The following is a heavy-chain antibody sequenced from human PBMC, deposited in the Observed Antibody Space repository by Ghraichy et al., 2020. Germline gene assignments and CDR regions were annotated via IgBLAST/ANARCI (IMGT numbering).Heavy chain of an antibody. CDR3: AKDTRMGVATTLFYYYYGMDV. J-gene: IGHJ6*02. CDR2: ISYDGSNK. V-gene: IGHV3-30*18. CDR1: GFTFSSYG. Sequence: GGSLRLSCAASGFTFSSYGMHWVRQAPGKGLEWVAVISYDGSNKYYADSVKGRFTISRDNSKNTLYLQMNSLRAEDTAVYYCAKDTRMGVATTLFYYYYGMDVWGQGTTVTVSS. D-gene: IGHD5-12*01.